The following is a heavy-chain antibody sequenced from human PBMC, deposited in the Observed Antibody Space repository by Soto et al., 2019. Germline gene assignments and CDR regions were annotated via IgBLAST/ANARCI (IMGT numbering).Heavy chain of an antibody. Sequence: EVQLVESGGGLVQPGGSLRLSCAASGFTFSSYWMSWVRQAPGKGLEWVANIKQDGSEKYYVDSVKGRFTISRDNAKNSLYLKMNSLSDKDTAVYYCARVRTRFKYDFDSWGQGTLVTVSS. CDR2: IKQDGSEK. CDR3: ARVRTRFKYDFDS. J-gene: IGHJ4*02. CDR1: GFTFSSYW. V-gene: IGHV3-7*01. D-gene: IGHD2-2*01.